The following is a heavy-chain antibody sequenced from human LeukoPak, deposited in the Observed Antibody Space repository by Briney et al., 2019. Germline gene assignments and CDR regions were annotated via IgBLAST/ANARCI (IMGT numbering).Heavy chain of an antibody. Sequence: KASETLSLTCTVSGGSISSYYWSWIRQPPGKGLEWIGYMYYSGSTNYNPSLKSRVTISVDMSKNQVSLKLSSVTAADTAVYYCARYDSSGFYQYYFDYWGQGTLVTVSS. CDR2: MYYSGST. J-gene: IGHJ4*02. CDR1: GGSISSYY. CDR3: ARYDSSGFYQYYFDY. V-gene: IGHV4-59*01. D-gene: IGHD3-22*01.